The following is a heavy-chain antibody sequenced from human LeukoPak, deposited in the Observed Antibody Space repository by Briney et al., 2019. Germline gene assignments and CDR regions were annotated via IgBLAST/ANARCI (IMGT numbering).Heavy chain of an antibody. V-gene: IGHV3-48*01. CDR3: ARVGSYSPWVDYYYMDV. CDR2: ISSRSSTI. CDR1: GFTFSSNS. D-gene: IGHD1-26*01. J-gene: IGHJ6*03. Sequence: GGSLRLSCAASGFTFSSNSMNWVRQAPGKELEWVSYISSRSSTIYYADSVKGRFIISRDNAKNSVYLQMNSLRGEDTAVYYCARVGSYSPWVDYYYMDVWGKGTTVTVSS.